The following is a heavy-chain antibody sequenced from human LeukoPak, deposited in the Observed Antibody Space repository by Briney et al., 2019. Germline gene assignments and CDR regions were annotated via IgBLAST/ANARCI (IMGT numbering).Heavy chain of an antibody. CDR2: ISSSGSTI. J-gene: IGHJ6*02. CDR1: GFTFSDYY. CDR3: ARVGCSGGSCYSSHYYGMDV. D-gene: IGHD2-15*01. V-gene: IGHV3-11*01. Sequence: GGSLRLSCAASGFTFSDYYMSWIRQAPGKGLEWVSYISSSGSTIYYADSVKGRFTISRDNAKNSLYLQMNSLRAEDTAVYYCARVGCSGGSCYSSHYYGMDVWGQGTTVTVSS.